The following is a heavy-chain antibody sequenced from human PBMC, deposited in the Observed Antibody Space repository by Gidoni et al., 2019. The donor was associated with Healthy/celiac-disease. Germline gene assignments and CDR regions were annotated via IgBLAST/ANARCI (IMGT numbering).Heavy chain of an antibody. J-gene: IGHJ6*02. CDR1: GGTFSSYA. V-gene: IGHV1-69*01. D-gene: IGHD2-15*01. Sequence: QVRLVQSGAEVKQPGSSVKVSCKASGGTFSSYAISWVRQAPGQGLEWMGGIIPIFGTANYAQKFQGRVTITADESTSTAYMELSSLRSEDTAVYYCARDIDYYYGMDVWGQGTTVTVSS. CDR3: ARDIDYYYGMDV. CDR2: IIPIFGTA.